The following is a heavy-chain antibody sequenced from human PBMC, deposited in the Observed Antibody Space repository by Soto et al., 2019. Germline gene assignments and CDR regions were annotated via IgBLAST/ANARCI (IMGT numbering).Heavy chain of an antibody. CDR1: GGSFRGFY. D-gene: IGHD6-13*01. Sequence: SSETLSLTCAVYGGSFRGFYWSWIPQPPGKGLELIGEINHSGSTNYNPSLKSRVTISVDTSKNQFSLKLSSVTAADTAVYYCARGYSSSWYIRGFFDYWGQGTLVTVSS. J-gene: IGHJ4*02. CDR2: INHSGST. CDR3: ARGYSSSWYIRGFFDY. V-gene: IGHV4-34*01.